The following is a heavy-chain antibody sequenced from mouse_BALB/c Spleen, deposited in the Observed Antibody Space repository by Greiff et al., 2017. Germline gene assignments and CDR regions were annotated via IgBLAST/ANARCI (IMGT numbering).Heavy chain of an antibody. CDR1: GYTFTDYW. CDR2: IDTSDSYT. J-gene: IGHJ1*01. CDR3: ARESPYWYFDV. V-gene: IGHV1-69*01. D-gene: IGHD6-2*01. Sequence: QVQLQQPGAELVMPGASVKMSCKASGYTFTDYWMHWVKQRPGQGLEWIGAIDTSDSYTSYNQKFKGKATLTVDESSSTAYMQLSSLTSEDSAVYYCARESPYWYFDVWGAGTTGTVSS.